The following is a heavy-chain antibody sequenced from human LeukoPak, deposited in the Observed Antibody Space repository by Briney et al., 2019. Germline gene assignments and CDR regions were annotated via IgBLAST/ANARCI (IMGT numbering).Heavy chain of an antibody. CDR1: GYTFTSYD. J-gene: IGHJ3*02. D-gene: IGHD6-13*01. CDR3: ARGSSSWYYRAFDI. Sequence: ASVTVSCKASGYTFTSYDINWVRQATGQGLEWMGWMNPNSGNTGYAQKFQGRVTITRNTSISTAYMELSSLRSEDTAVYYCARGSSSWYYRAFDIWGQGTMVTVSS. V-gene: IGHV1-8*03. CDR2: MNPNSGNT.